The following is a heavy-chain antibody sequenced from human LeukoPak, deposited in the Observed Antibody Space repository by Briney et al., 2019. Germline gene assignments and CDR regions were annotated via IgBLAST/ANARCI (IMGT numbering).Heavy chain of an antibody. Sequence: GGSLRLSCAASGFTFSDYYMSWIRQAPGKGLEWVSYISSSGSTINYADSVKGRFTISRDNAKNSLYLQMNSLRAEDTAVYYCASRRYNWNDELYWGQGTLVTVSS. CDR3: ASRRYNWNDELY. CDR2: ISSSGSTI. V-gene: IGHV3-11*04. D-gene: IGHD1-20*01. CDR1: GFTFSDYY. J-gene: IGHJ4*02.